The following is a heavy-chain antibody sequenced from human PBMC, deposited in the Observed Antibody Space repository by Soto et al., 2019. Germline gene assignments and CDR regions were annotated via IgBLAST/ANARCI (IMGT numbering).Heavy chain of an antibody. J-gene: IGHJ4*02. CDR1: GFTFNNYV. CDR3: AIHFYYGSGSYYAVDY. Sequence: EVQLLESGGGLVQPGGSLRLSCVVSGFTFNNYVMNWVRQAPGKGLEWVSGISASGGSTYYADSVKGRFTISRDSSKHTLYLQMNSLRADDTAIYYCAIHFYYGSGSYYAVDYWGQGTLVTVSS. CDR2: ISASGGST. V-gene: IGHV3-23*01. D-gene: IGHD3-10*01.